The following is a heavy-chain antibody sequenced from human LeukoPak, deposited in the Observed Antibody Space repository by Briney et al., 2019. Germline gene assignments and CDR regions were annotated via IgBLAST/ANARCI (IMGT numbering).Heavy chain of an antibody. J-gene: IGHJ6*03. CDR3: AKTTAMVFTGYYYYYMDV. CDR2: ISAYNGNT. Sequence: ASVKVSCKASGYTFTSYGISWVRQAPGQGLEWMGWISAYNGNTNYAQKLQGRVTMTRDTSISTAYMELSRLRSDDTAVYYCAKTTAMVFTGYYYYYMDVWGKGTTVTVSS. V-gene: IGHV1-18*01. D-gene: IGHD5-18*01. CDR1: GYTFTSYG.